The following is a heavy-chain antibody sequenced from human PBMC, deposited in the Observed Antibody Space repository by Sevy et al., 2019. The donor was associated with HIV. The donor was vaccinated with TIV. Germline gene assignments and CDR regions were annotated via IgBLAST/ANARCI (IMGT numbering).Heavy chain of an antibody. Sequence: ASVKVSCKASGYTFTSYGISWVRQAPGQGLEWMGWISAYKGNPNYAQKLQGRVTMTTETSTSTAYMELRSLRSDDTAVYYCASDRGYSSGWGDAFDIWGQGTMVTVSS. CDR1: GYTFTSYG. CDR3: ASDRGYSSGWGDAFDI. V-gene: IGHV1-18*01. CDR2: ISAYKGNP. D-gene: IGHD6-19*01. J-gene: IGHJ3*02.